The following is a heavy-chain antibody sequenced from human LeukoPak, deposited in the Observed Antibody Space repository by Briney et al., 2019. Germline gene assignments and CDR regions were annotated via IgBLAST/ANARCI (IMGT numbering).Heavy chain of an antibody. CDR3: ARHSGLRSPFDP. V-gene: IGHV4-39*01. CDR2: IYSSGNT. J-gene: IGHJ5*02. D-gene: IGHD3-3*01. CDR1: GGSISTTNYY. Sequence: SETLSLTCTVSGGSISTTNYYWGWIRQPPGRDLEWIGSIYSSGNTYYNPSLESRVTISVDTSKNQLSLKLASATAADTSVYYCARHSGLRSPFDPWGQGTLVTVSS.